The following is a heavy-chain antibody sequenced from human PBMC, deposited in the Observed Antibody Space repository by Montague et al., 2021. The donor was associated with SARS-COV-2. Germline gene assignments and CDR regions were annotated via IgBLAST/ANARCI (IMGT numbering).Heavy chain of an antibody. CDR3: ARDRFDFGAGRQGTIDF. V-gene: IGHV4-4*07. CDR2: MHFTGKT. D-gene: IGHD3-10*01. Sequence: SETLSLTCSVSGDSITNHYWSWIRQPAGKGLEWIGRMHFTGKTNFSPFFSSRLTMSADTFMNQFSLKLTSVTAADTAIYFCARDRFDFGAGRQGTIDFWGQGTLVTVSS. CDR1: GDSITNHY. J-gene: IGHJ4*02.